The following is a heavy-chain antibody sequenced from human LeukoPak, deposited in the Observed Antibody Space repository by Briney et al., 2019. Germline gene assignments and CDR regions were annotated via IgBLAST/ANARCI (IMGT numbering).Heavy chain of an antibody. V-gene: IGHV3-30-3*01. CDR2: ISNDGSNI. CDR1: GFCFSAYT. CDR3: ARDRVQIWSYVGTFDN. D-gene: IGHD5-18*01. Sequence: GGSLRLSCAASGFCFSAYTMHWVRQAPVKGLEWVAVISNDGSNIDYTDSVRGRFTISRDLSKNTLYLQMNTLREEDTAVYYCARDRVQIWSYVGTFDNWGQGTLVTVSS. J-gene: IGHJ4*02.